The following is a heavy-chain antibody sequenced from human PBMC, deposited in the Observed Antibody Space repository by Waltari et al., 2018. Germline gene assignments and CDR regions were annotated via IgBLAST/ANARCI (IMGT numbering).Heavy chain of an antibody. Sequence: EVQLVESGGGLVRPGGSWGLSCAASGSTFISYSMNWVRQAPGKGLEWVSSISSSSSYIYYADSVKGRFTISRDNAKNSLYLQMNSLRAEDTAVYYCARVGPIAAAAFDYWGQGTLVTVSS. V-gene: IGHV3-21*01. J-gene: IGHJ4*02. CDR3: ARVGPIAAAAFDY. CDR2: ISSSSSYI. CDR1: GSTFISYS. D-gene: IGHD6-13*01.